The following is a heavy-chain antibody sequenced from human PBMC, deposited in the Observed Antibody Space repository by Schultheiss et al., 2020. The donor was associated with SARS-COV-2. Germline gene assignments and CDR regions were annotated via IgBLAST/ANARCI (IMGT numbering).Heavy chain of an antibody. D-gene: IGHD6-19*01. V-gene: IGHV4-59*12. CDR3: ATAWAVAGKGYYFDY. CDR1: GGSFSGYY. J-gene: IGHJ4*02. Sequence: SETLSLTCAVYGGSFSGYYWSWIRQPPGKGLEWIGYIYYSGSTYYNPSLKSRVTISVDTSKNQFSLKLSSVTAADTAVYYCATAWAVAGKGYYFDYWGQGTLVTVSS. CDR2: IYYSGST.